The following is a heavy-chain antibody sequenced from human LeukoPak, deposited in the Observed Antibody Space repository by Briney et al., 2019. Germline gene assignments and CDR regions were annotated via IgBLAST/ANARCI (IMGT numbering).Heavy chain of an antibody. D-gene: IGHD5-24*01. CDR1: GYTFTGYY. J-gene: IGHJ2*01. V-gene: IGHV1-2*06. Sequence: ASVKVSCKASGYTFTGYYMHWVRQAPGQGLERMGRINPNSGGTNYAQKFQGRVTMTRDTSISTAYMELSRLRSDDAAVYYCAREGDGYKRGDCYFDLWGRGTLVTVSS. CDR2: INPNSGGT. CDR3: AREGDGYKRGDCYFDL.